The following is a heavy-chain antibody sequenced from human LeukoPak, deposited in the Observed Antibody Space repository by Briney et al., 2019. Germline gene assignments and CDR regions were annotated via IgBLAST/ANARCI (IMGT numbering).Heavy chain of an antibody. Sequence: GGSLRLSCAASGFTFSSYAMSWVRQAPGKGLEWVSVISGSGDSTYYAGSVKGRFTISRDNSKNTLYLQMNSLRVEDTAVYYCAKDRLGYCSGGSCYLNWFDPWGQGTLVTVSS. V-gene: IGHV3-23*01. D-gene: IGHD2-15*01. CDR3: AKDRLGYCSGGSCYLNWFDP. CDR1: GFTFSSYA. J-gene: IGHJ5*02. CDR2: ISGSGDST.